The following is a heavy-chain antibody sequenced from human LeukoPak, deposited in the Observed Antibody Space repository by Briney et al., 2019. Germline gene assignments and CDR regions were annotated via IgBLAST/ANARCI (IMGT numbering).Heavy chain of an antibody. CDR3: AKDGYNLRGAFDI. J-gene: IGHJ3*02. CDR1: GFTFSTYA. CDR2: ISYDGSNK. Sequence: GGSLRLSCAGSGFTFSTYAMHWVRQTPGKGLEWVAVISYDGSNKYYADSVKGRFTISRDNSKNTLYLQMNSLRAEDTAVYYCAKDGYNLRGAFDIWGQGTMVTVSS. V-gene: IGHV3-30*04. D-gene: IGHD5-24*01.